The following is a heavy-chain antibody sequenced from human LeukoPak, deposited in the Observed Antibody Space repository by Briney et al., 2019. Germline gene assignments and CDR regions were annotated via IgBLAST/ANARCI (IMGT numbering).Heavy chain of an antibody. J-gene: IGHJ4*02. CDR2: ISSSGSTI. Sequence: PGGSLRLSCAASGFTFSSYEMNWVRQAPGKGLEWVSYISSSGSTIYYADSVKGRFTISRDNAKNSLYLQMNSLRAEDTAVYYCARESCSGGSCYSGFDYWGQGTLVTVSS. CDR1: GFTFSSYE. CDR3: ARESCSGGSCYSGFDY. V-gene: IGHV3-48*03. D-gene: IGHD2-15*01.